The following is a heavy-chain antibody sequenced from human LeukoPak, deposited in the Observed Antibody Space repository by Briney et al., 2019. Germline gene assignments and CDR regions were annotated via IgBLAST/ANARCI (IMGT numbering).Heavy chain of an antibody. J-gene: IGHJ4*02. CDR3: ARHSRSVDYGSGSYTWDY. V-gene: IGHV4-39*01. D-gene: IGHD3-10*01. Sequence: SETLSLTCTVSGGSISSIIYYWGWTRQPPGKGLEWIGTIYYSGSTYYNVSLKSRVTISVDTSRNQFSLKLSSVTAADTAVYYCARHSRSVDYGSGSYTWDYWGQGTLVTVSS. CDR2: IYYSGST. CDR1: GGSISSIIYY.